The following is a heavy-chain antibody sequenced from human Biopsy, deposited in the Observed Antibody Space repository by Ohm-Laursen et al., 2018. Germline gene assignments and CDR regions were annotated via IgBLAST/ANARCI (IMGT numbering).Heavy chain of an antibody. CDR2: ISASGNHI. CDR1: GFTFSGFR. V-gene: IGHV3-21*01. D-gene: IGHD2-8*01. J-gene: IGHJ4*02. CDR3: ARDGEAKYCKHGVCPSDF. Sequence: SLRLSCSASGFTFSGFRMNWVRQAPGKGLEWVSFISASGNHIYYTDSVKGRFIVSRDNGRNPVYLQMNSLRVEDTAVYYCARDGEAKYCKHGVCPSDFWGQGTLVTVSS.